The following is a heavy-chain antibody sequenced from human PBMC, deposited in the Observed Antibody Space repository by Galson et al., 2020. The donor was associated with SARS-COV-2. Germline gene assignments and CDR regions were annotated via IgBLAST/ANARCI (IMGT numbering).Heavy chain of an antibody. J-gene: IGHJ6*03. Sequence: SETLSLTCAVYGGSFTTYYWRWSWIRQPPGKGLEWIGEINHSGSTNYNPSLKSRVTISVDTSKNQFSLKLSSVTAADTAVYYCARGRVGDYVWGSHYYYVDVWGKGTTVTVSS. CDR2: INHSGST. D-gene: IGHD3-16*01. CDR1: GGSFTTYY. CDR3: ARGRVGDYVWGSHYYYVDV. V-gene: IGHV4-34*01.